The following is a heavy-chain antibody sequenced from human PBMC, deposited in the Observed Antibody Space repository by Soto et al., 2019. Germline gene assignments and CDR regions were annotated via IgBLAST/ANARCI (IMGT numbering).Heavy chain of an antibody. CDR1: RGSISSYY. J-gene: IGHJ6*03. Sequence: QVRLQESGPGLVKPSETLSLTCTVSRGSISSYYWSWIRQPPGKGLEYIGYISYTGSTNYNPSLRSRVTVSVDTSKNQFSLRVSSVSAADTAVYYCANLWFGEVLNQRYYYCYMDVWGKGTTVTVSS. CDR3: ANLWFGEVLNQRYYYCYMDV. CDR2: ISYTGST. V-gene: IGHV4-59*01. D-gene: IGHD3-10*01.